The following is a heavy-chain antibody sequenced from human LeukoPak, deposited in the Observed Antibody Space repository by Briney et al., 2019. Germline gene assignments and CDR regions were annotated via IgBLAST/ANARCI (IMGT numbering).Heavy chain of an antibody. CDR2: IGTKGDT. J-gene: IGHJ2*01. D-gene: IGHD4-17*01. CDR3: AREMSDTVTWGWYFDL. Sequence: GGSLRLSCAASGLSFSSYDMHWVRQATGKGLEWVSAIGTKGDTYYSDSVRGRFTISRENGKNSLYLQMNSLRAGDTAVYYCAREMSDTVTWGWYFDLWGRGTLVAVSS. V-gene: IGHV3-13*01. CDR1: GLSFSSYD.